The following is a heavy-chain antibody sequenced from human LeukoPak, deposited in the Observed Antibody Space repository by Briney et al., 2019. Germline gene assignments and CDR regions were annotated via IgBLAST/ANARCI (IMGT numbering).Heavy chain of an antibody. CDR2: INHSGST. CDR1: GGSFSGYY. V-gene: IGHV4-34*01. CDR3: ARGNSGFWSGYYYYYMDV. J-gene: IGHJ6*03. Sequence: SETLFLTCAVYGGSFSGYYWSWIRQPPGKGLEWIGEINHSGSTNYNPSLKSRVTISVDPSKSQFSLKLSSVTAADTAVYYCARGNSGFWSGYYYYYMDVWGKGTTVTVSS. D-gene: IGHD3-3*01.